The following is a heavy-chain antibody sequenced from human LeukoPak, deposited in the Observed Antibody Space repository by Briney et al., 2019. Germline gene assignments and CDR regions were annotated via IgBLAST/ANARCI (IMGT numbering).Heavy chain of an antibody. Sequence: SETLSLTCAVYGGSFSGYYWSWIRQPPGKGLEWIGEINHSGSTNYNPSLKSRVTISVDTSKNQFSLKLSSVTAADTAVYYCARVRGPAASLLKTYYYYYMDVWGKGTTVTVSS. V-gene: IGHV4-34*01. D-gene: IGHD2-2*01. CDR3: ARVRGPAASLLKTYYYYYMDV. CDR2: INHSGST. J-gene: IGHJ6*03. CDR1: GGSFSGYY.